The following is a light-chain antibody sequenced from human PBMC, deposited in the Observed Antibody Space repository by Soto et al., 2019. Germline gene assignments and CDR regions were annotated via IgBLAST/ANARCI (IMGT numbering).Light chain of an antibody. CDR2: DVS. CDR1: NSDVGGYNY. CDR3: SSYTSSSTLDVV. V-gene: IGLV2-14*01. J-gene: IGLJ2*01. Sequence: QSALTQPASVSGSPGQSITISCTGTNSDVGGYNYVSWYQQHPGKAPKLMIYDVSNRPSGVSNRFSGSKSGNTASLTISGLQAEDEADYYCSSYTSSSTLDVVFGGGTQLTVL.